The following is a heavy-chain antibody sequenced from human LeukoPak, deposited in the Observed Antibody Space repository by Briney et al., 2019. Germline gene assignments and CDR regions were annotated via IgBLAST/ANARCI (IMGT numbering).Heavy chain of an antibody. J-gene: IGHJ1*01. CDR1: GGSFSGYY. CDR2: INHSGRT. Sequence: PSETLSLTCAVYGGSFSGYYWSWIRQPPGKGLEWIGEINHSGRTNYNSSLKSRVTISVDTSKNQFSLKLSSVAAADTAVYFCASGNIAAAVKHWGQGTLVTVSS. V-gene: IGHV4-34*01. CDR3: ASGNIAAAVKH. D-gene: IGHD6-13*01.